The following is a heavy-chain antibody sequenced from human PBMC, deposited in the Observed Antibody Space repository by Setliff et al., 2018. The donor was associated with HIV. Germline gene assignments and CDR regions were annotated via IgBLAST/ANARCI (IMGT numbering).Heavy chain of an antibody. D-gene: IGHD3-16*01. CDR1: GGSISSGNYY. V-gene: IGHV4-61*02. Sequence: LSLTCTVSGGSISSGNYYWSWIRQPAGKGLEWIGRIYTSGSTNYNPSLKSRVTISLDTSKNQFSLNLSSVTAADTAVYYCARRSPGGGYYMDVWGKGTTVTVSS. J-gene: IGHJ6*03. CDR2: IYTSGST. CDR3: ARRSPGGGYYMDV.